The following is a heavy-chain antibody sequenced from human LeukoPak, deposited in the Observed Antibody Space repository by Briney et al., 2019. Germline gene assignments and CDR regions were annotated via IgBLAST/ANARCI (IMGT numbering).Heavy chain of an antibody. CDR1: GYTFTSYG. CDR2: ISAYNGNT. J-gene: IGHJ3*02. V-gene: IGHV1-18*01. Sequence: ASVKVSCKASGYTFTSYGISWVRQAPGQRLEWMGWISAYNGNTNYAQKLQGRVTMTTDTSTSTAYMELRSLRSDDTAVYYCARTNRFLEWPDAFDIWGQGTMVTVSS. D-gene: IGHD3-3*01. CDR3: ARTNRFLEWPDAFDI.